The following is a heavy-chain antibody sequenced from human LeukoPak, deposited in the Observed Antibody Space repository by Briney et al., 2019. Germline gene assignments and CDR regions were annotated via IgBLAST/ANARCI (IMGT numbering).Heavy chain of an antibody. CDR3: ARTPYYYDSSGYYYGIFDY. V-gene: IGHV4-59*08. Sequence: SETLSLTCTVSGGSISGYYWSWIRQPPGKGLEWIGYIYYSGSTNYNPSLKSRVTISVDTAKNQFSLKLSSVTAADTAVYYCARTPYYYDSSGYYYGIFDYWGQGTLVTVSS. J-gene: IGHJ4*02. D-gene: IGHD3-22*01. CDR2: IYYSGST. CDR1: GGSISGYY.